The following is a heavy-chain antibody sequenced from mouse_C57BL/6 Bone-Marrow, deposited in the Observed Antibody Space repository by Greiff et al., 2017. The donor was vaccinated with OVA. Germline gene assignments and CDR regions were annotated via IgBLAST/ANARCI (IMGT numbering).Heavy chain of an antibody. CDR2: IYPGGGYT. V-gene: IGHV1-63*01. Sequence: QVQLQQSGAELVRPGTSVKMSCKASGYTFTNYWIGWAKQRPGHGLEWIGDIYPGGGYTNYNEKFKGKATLTADKSSSTAYMQFSSLTSEDSAIYYCARFYDGYYNGVDYWGQGTSVTVSS. CDR3: ARFYDGYYNGVDY. D-gene: IGHD2-3*01. CDR1: GYTFTNYW. J-gene: IGHJ4*01.